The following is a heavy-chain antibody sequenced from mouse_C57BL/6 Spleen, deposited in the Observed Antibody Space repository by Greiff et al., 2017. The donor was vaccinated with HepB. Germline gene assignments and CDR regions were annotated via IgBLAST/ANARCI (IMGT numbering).Heavy chain of an antibody. V-gene: IGHV1-80*01. CDR2: IYPGDGDT. CDR3: ARKIIPYGYFDV. J-gene: IGHJ1*03. Sequence: QVQLQQSGAELVKPGASVKISCKASGYAFSSYWMNWVKQRPGKGLEWIGQIYPGDGDTNYNGKFKGKATLTADKSSSTAYMQLSSLTSEDSAVYFCARKIIPYGYFDVWGTGTTVTVSS. CDR1: GYAFSSYW. D-gene: IGHD2-4*01.